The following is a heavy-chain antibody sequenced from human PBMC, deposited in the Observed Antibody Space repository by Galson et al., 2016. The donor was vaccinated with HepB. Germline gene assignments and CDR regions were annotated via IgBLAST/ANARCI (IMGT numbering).Heavy chain of an antibody. J-gene: IGHJ6*02. CDR2: IYYSGRT. CDR1: GASISGYS. Sequence: SETLSLTCTVSGASISGYSLSWIRQPPEKGLEWIGEIYYSGRTNYNPSLKSRVTISVDTSKNQFSLKLSSVTAADTAVYYCARDDSGGWYGFHYGMDVWGQGTTVTVSS. CDR3: ARDDSGGWYGFHYGMDV. V-gene: IGHV4-59*01. D-gene: IGHD6-19*01.